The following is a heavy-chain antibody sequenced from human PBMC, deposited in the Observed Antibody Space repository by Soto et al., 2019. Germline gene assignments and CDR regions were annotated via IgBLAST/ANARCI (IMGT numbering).Heavy chain of an antibody. J-gene: IGHJ4*02. CDR3: ARALGYYDSSANDY. CDR2: IYYSGST. Sequence: PSETLSLTCAGYVGSFSGYYWSWIRQPPGKGLEWIGYIYYSGSTYYNPSLKSRVTISVDTSKNQFSLKLSSVTAADTAVYYCARALGYYDSSANDYWGQGTLVTVSS. V-gene: IGHV4-34*09. CDR1: VGSFSGYY. D-gene: IGHD3-22*01.